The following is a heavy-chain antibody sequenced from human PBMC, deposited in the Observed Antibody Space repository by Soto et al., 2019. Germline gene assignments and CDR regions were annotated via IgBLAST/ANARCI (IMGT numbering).Heavy chain of an antibody. D-gene: IGHD3-22*01. CDR1: GFTFDDYG. CDR2: INWNGGST. V-gene: IGHV3-20*04. Sequence: GGSLRLSCAASGFTFDDYGMSWVRQAPGKGLEWVSGINWNGGSTGYADSVKGRFTISRDNAKNSLYLQMNSLRAEDTALYYCARGPQYYYDSSGPKNDVYWGQGTLVTVSS. J-gene: IGHJ4*02. CDR3: ARGPQYYYDSSGPKNDVY.